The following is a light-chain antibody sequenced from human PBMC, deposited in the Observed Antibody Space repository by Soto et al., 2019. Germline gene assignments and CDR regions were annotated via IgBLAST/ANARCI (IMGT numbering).Light chain of an antibody. CDR2: LNSDGSH. CDR1: SGHSSYA. CDR3: QTWGTGIQV. J-gene: IGLJ2*01. Sequence: QSALTQSPSGSASLGASVKLTCTLSSGHSSYAIAWHQQQPEKGPRYLMKLNSDGSHNKGDGIPDRFSGSSSGAERYLTISSLQSEDEADYYCQTWGTGIQVFGGGTKLTVL. V-gene: IGLV4-69*01.